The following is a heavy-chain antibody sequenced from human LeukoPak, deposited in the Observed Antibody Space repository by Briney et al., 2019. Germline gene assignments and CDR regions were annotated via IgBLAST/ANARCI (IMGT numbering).Heavy chain of an antibody. CDR1: GYTITNYG. J-gene: IGHJ5*02. D-gene: IGHD6-6*01. Sequence: ASVKVSCKASGYTITNYGISWVRQAPGQGLEWMGWISTYNGNTNYAQKLQGRVTMTTDTSTDTAYMELRSLRSDDTAVYYCARMLAARPDDDRWGQGTLVTVSS. V-gene: IGHV1-18*01. CDR3: ARMLAARPDDDR. CDR2: ISTYNGNT.